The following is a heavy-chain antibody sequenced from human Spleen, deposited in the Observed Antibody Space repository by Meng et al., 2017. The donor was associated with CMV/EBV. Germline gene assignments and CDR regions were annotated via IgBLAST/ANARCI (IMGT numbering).Heavy chain of an antibody. CDR1: GGAFSSCA. CDR3: ASADPSMAARFRFDP. J-gene: IGHJ5*02. D-gene: IGHD6-6*01. V-gene: IGHV1-69*05. CDR2: IIPNIDKA. Sequence: GGAFSSCAVSWVRQAPEQGLGWKGGIIPNIDKANYKQKFQSRVTIDTDESTSTAYMELSSLRSEDTAVYYCASADPSMAARFRFDPWGQGTLVTVSS.